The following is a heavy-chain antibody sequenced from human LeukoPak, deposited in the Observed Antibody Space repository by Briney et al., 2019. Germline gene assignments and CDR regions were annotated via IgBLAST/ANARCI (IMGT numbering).Heavy chain of an antibody. Sequence: GGSLRLSCAASGFTFSSYAMSWVHQAPGKGLEWVSAISGSGGSTYYADSVKGRFTISRDNSKNTLYLQMNSLRAEDTAVYYCAKEVGYGDYRGIDYWGQGTLVTVSS. CDR3: AKEVGYGDYRGIDY. D-gene: IGHD4-17*01. J-gene: IGHJ4*02. V-gene: IGHV3-23*01. CDR2: ISGSGGST. CDR1: GFTFSSYA.